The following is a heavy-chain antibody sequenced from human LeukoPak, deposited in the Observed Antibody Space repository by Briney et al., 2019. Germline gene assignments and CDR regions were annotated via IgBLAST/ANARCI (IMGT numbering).Heavy chain of an antibody. CDR3: ARDWPTIAAAGTIPEYFQH. V-gene: IGHV3-21*06. Sequence: GGSLRLSCAASGFTFSSYSMNWVRQAPGKGLEWVSSISSSSYIYYADSVKGRFTISRDNAKNSLYLQMNSLRAEDTAVYYCARDWPTIAAAGTIPEYFQHWGQGTLVTVSS. CDR2: ISSSSYI. CDR1: GFTFSSYS. D-gene: IGHD6-13*01. J-gene: IGHJ1*01.